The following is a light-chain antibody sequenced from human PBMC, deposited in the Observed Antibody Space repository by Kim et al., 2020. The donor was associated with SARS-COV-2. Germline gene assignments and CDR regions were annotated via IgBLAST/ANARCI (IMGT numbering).Light chain of an antibody. Sequence: NFMLTQPHSVSESPGKTVTISCTRGSGSIASNYVQWYQQRPGSAPTTVIYEDNQRPSGDPDRFSGSIDSSSNSASLTISVLKTEDDADYYCQSYDSSYRGWVFGGGTQLTV. CDR1: SGSIASNY. CDR2: EDN. V-gene: IGLV6-57*04. CDR3: QSYDSSYRGWV. J-gene: IGLJ3*02.